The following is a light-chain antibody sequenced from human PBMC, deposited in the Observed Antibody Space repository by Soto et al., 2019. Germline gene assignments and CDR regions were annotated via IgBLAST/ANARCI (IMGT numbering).Light chain of an antibody. J-gene: IGLJ3*02. CDR1: SSDVGSYNL. CDR3: XSXXXXXXXX. V-gene: IGLV2-23*02. CDR2: EVY. Sequence: QSALTQPASVSGSPGQSITISCTGTSSDVGSYNLVSWYQQHPGKAPKLMFYEVYKRPSGVSNRFSGSKSGNTASLTISGXXXXXXAXYYCXSXXXXXXXXFGXGT.